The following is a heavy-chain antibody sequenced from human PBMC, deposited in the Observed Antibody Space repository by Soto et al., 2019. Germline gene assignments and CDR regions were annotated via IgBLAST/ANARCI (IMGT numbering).Heavy chain of an antibody. D-gene: IGHD4-17*01. CDR1: GGSISSGDYY. J-gene: IGHJ4*02. CDR2: IYYSGST. CDR3: GIYGCNSVSFDY. V-gene: IGHV4-30-4*01. Sequence: QVQLQESGPGLVKPSQTLSLTCTVSGGSISSGDYYWSWIRQPPGKGLEWIGYIYYSGSTYYNPTLKSRVTISVDTSKNQFSLKLSSVPAADTAVYYCGIYGCNSVSFDYWGQGTLVTVSS.